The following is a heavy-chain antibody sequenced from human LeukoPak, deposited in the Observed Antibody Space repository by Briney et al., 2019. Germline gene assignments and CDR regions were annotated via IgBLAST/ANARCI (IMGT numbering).Heavy chain of an antibody. CDR1: GFTVSSNY. J-gene: IGHJ4*02. D-gene: IGHD6-19*01. Sequence: GGSLRLSCAASGFTVSSNYMSWVRQAPGKGLEWVSAISGSGGSTYYADSVKGRFTISRDNSKNTLYLQMNSLRAEDTAVYYCAKRLGSGWPHFDYWGQGTLVTVSS. CDR3: AKRLGSGWPHFDY. V-gene: IGHV3-23*01. CDR2: ISGSGGST.